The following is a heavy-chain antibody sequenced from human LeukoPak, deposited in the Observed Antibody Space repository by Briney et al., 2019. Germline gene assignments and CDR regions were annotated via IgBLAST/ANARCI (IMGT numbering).Heavy chain of an antibody. CDR1: GGSFSGYY. CDR3: ARVGRITIFGVVTPPDY. J-gene: IGHJ4*02. D-gene: IGHD3-3*01. V-gene: IGHV4-34*01. CDR2: INHSGST. Sequence: SETLSLTCAVYGGSFSGYYWSWIRQPPGKGLEWIGEINHSGSTNYNPSLKSRVTISVDTSKNQFSLKLSSVTAADTAVYYCARVGRITIFGVVTPPDYWGQGTLVTVSS.